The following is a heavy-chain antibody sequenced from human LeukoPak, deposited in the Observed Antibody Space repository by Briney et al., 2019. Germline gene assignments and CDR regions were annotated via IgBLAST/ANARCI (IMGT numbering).Heavy chain of an antibody. Sequence: SETLSLTCAVYGGSFSGYYWSWIRQPPGKGLEWIGEINHSGSTNYNSSLKSRVTISVDTSKNQFSLKLSSVTAADTAVYYCARAPQRSYQHNWFDPWGQGTLVTVSS. D-gene: IGHD2-21*01. CDR1: GGSFSGYY. J-gene: IGHJ5*02. CDR3: ARAPQRSYQHNWFDP. CDR2: INHSGST. V-gene: IGHV4-34*01.